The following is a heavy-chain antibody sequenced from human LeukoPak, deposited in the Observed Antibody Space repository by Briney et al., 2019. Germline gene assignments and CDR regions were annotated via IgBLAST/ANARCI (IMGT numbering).Heavy chain of an antibody. D-gene: IGHD2-15*01. V-gene: IGHV3-23*01. J-gene: IGHJ6*03. Sequence: GGSLRLSCAASGFTFSSYGMSWVRQAPGKGLEWVSAISGSGGSTYYADSVKGRFTISRDNSKNTLYLQMNSLRAEDTAVYYCARTPEVYCSGGSCGYYYYMDVWGKGTTVTISS. CDR3: ARTPEVYCSGGSCGYYYYMDV. CDR2: ISGSGGST. CDR1: GFTFSSYG.